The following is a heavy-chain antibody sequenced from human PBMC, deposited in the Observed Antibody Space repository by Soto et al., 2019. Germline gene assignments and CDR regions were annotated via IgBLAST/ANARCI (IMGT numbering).Heavy chain of an antibody. D-gene: IGHD3-10*01. V-gene: IGHV3-21*01. CDR2: ISSSSSYI. CDR1: GFTLSSYR. Sequence: PXGSLRVTCAASGFTLSSYRMNWVRQAPGKGLEWVSSISSSSSYIYYADSVKGRFTISRDNAKNSLYLQMNSLRAEDTAVYYCESDTTSITMPVWGQGTTVTVSS. CDR3: ESDTTSITMPV. J-gene: IGHJ6*02.